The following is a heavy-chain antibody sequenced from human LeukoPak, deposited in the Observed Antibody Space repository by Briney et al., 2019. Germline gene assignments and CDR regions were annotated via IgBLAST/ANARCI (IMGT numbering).Heavy chain of an antibody. CDR3: AKHGSGRYFDY. CDR1: GFTFSSYA. D-gene: IGHD6-19*01. Sequence: GGSLRLSCAASGFTFSSYAMSWVRQSPGKGLEWVSAISSSGDRTYYADSIKGRFTISRDNSKSTLYLQVNSLRAEDTAVYYCAKHGSGRYFDYWGQGTLVIVSS. CDR2: ISSSGDRT. V-gene: IGHV3-23*01. J-gene: IGHJ4*02.